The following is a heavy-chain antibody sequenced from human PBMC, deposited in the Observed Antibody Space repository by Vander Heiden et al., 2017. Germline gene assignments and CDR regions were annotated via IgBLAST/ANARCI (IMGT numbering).Heavy chain of an antibody. J-gene: IGHJ6*02. CDR1: GFTFSIYS. Sequence: EVQLVESGGGLVKPGGSLRLSCAASGFTFSIYSMTWVRQAPGKGLEWVSSISSSSSYIYYADSGKGRFTISRDNAKNSLYLQMNSLRAEDTAVYYCASAGLVVVPAAMNYYYYGMDVWGQGTTVTVSS. CDR2: ISSSSSYI. CDR3: ASAGLVVVPAAMNYYYYGMDV. V-gene: IGHV3-21*01. D-gene: IGHD2-2*01.